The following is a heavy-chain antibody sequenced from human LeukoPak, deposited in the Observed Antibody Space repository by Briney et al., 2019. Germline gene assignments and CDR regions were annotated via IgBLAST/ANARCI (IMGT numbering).Heavy chain of an antibody. CDR3: ARGKYGGYFIDY. Sequence: GGSLRLSCGASGFTFTTHWIHWVRQAPGKGLVWVSRIKPDGSDTNYADSVKGRFTISRDNARNTVYLQMNSLRAEDTAVYYCARGKYGGYFIDYWGQGTLVTVFS. CDR1: GFTFTTHW. J-gene: IGHJ4*02. D-gene: IGHD5-12*01. CDR2: IKPDGSDT. V-gene: IGHV3-74*01.